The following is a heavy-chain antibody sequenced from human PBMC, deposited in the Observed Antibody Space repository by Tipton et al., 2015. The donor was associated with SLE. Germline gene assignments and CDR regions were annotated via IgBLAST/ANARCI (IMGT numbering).Heavy chain of an antibody. V-gene: IGHV3-74*01. J-gene: IGHJ6*03. CDR2: IKSDGSGT. D-gene: IGHD1-26*01. CDR1: GFIFSRHW. Sequence: GSLRLSCAASGFIFSRHWMHWVRQAPGKGLVWVSRIKSDGSGTTYADSVKGRFTISRDNAKNTLYLQMNSLRAEDSAVYYCARDLLVGATSWGMDVWGKGTTVTVSS. CDR3: ARDLLVGATSWGMDV.